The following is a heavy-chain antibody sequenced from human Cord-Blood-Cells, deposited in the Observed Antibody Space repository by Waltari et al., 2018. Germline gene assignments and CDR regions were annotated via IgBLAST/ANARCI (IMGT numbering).Heavy chain of an antibody. CDR2: ISAYNGNT. CDR1: GYTFTSYG. Sequence: QVQLVQSGAEVKKPGASVKVSCKAYGYTFTSYGISWVRQAPGQGLEWMGWISAYNGNTNYAQKLQGRVTMTTDTSTSTAYMELRSLRSDDTAVYYCARGDKYYDFWSGYYSQSFDYWGQGTLVTVSS. CDR3: ARGDKYYDFWSGYYSQSFDY. D-gene: IGHD3-3*01. J-gene: IGHJ4*02. V-gene: IGHV1-18*01.